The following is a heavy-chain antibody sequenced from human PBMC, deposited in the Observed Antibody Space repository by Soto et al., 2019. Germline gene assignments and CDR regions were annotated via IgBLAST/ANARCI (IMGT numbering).Heavy chain of an antibody. CDR3: SKGSAASGWLTHDY. CDR1: GLPFTSYS. J-gene: IGHJ4*02. V-gene: IGHV3-23*01. Sequence: EVQFLESGGGLVQPGGSLRLSCSVSGLPFTSYSMSWVRQPPGKGLEWVSDISNIGVTTNYADSVKGRFTVSRDNSKNTVYLQMNCLRAEDTAVYYCSKGSAASGWLTHDYWGQGTLVTVSS. CDR2: ISNIGVTT. D-gene: IGHD3-10*01.